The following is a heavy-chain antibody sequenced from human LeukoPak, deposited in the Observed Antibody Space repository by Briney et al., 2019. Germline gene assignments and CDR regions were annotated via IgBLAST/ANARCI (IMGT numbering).Heavy chain of an antibody. CDR1: GGSISSGGYY. Sequence: SQTLSLTCTVSGGSISSGGYYWGWIRQHPGKGLEWIGYIYYSGSTYYNPSLKSRVTISVDTSKNQFSLKLSSVTAADTAVYYCARVRGDSFDYWGQGTLVTVSS. CDR3: ARVRGDSFDY. CDR2: IYYSGST. D-gene: IGHD4-17*01. V-gene: IGHV4-31*03. J-gene: IGHJ4*02.